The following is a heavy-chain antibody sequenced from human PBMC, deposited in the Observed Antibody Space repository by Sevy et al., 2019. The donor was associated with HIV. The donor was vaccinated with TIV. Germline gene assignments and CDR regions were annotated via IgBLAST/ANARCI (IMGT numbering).Heavy chain of an antibody. CDR1: GFTFSSYS. J-gene: IGHJ4*02. D-gene: IGHD3-22*01. CDR3: ARDPAGIIITMLGRGDY. V-gene: IGHV3-21*01. CDR2: ISSSSIYI. Sequence: GGSLRLSCAASGFTFSSYSMNWVRQAPGKGLEWVSSISSSSIYIYYGDSVKGRFTISRDNAKNSLYLQMNSLSAEDTAVYYCARDPAGIIITMLGRGDYWGQGTLVTVSS.